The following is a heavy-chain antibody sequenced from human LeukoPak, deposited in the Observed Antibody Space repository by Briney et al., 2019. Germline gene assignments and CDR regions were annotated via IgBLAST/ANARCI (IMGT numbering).Heavy chain of an antibody. V-gene: IGHV3-9*01. J-gene: IGHJ4*02. CDR1: GFTFDDYA. CDR2: ISWNSDTI. D-gene: IGHD6-19*01. CDR3: AKGPLIEVAGTTWDH. Sequence: SLRLSCAASGFTFDDYAMHWVRQVPGKGLEWVSFISWNSDTIGYADSVKGRFTISRDNSKNTLYLQMNSLRAEDTAVYYCAKGPLIEVAGTTWDHWGQGTLVTVSS.